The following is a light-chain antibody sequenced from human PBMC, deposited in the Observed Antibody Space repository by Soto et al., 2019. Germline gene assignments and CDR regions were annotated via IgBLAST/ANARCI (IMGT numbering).Light chain of an antibody. J-gene: IGKJ5*01. CDR2: AAS. CDR3: QQSNSTPIT. CDR1: QSSSTY. V-gene: IGKV1-39*01. Sequence: DIQMTQSTSSLSASGGDRVTITCRTSQSSSTYLNWYQQKPGEAPKLLIYAASSLQGGVPSRFSGSGAGTDFNLTISTLEPEDFATYYCQQSNSTPITFGQGTRLEIK.